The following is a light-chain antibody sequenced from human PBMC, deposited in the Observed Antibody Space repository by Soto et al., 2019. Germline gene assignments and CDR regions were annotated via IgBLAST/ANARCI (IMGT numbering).Light chain of an antibody. Sequence: QSVLTQPPSASGTPGQRVTISCSGSSCNIGSKTVNWYQQLPGTAPKRLIYSSNQRPSGVPDRFSGSKSGTSASRAISGLQSEDEADYYCAAWDDSLNGLYVFGTGTKVTVL. CDR3: AAWDDSLNGLYV. J-gene: IGLJ1*01. V-gene: IGLV1-44*01. CDR2: SSN. CDR1: SCNIGSKT.